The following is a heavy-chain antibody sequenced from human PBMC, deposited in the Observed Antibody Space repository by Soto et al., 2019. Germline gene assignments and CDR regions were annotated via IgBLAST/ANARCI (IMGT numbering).Heavy chain of an antibody. V-gene: IGHV3-9*01. CDR1: GFTFNDYA. D-gene: IGHD2-2*01. CDR3: AKDSRYCSSTTCYNFDY. CDR2: IGWNSGNI. J-gene: IGHJ4*02. Sequence: EVQLVESGGGLVQPGRSLRLSCAASGFTFNDYAMHWVRQAPGQGLEWVSGIGWNSGNIGYADSVKGRFTISRDNAKNAVYLQMNSLRAEDTALYYCAKDSRYCSSTTCYNFDYWGQGTLVTVSS.